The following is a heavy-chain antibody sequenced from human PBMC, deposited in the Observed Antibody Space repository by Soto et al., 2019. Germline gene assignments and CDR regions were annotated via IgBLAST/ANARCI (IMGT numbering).Heavy chain of an antibody. J-gene: IGHJ5*01. Sequence: QVQLVQSGAEVRKPGASVKVSCKASGHTLASYDINWVRQATGQGLEWMGWMTPASGDTGYAKKFLVRVTKTWDSAITTAYMEFSGLSSDDTAVYYCARAPFYGWFASWGQGTLVTVSS. D-gene: IGHD3-16*01. CDR2: MTPASGDT. CDR3: ARAPFYGWFAS. CDR1: GHTLASYD. V-gene: IGHV1-8*01.